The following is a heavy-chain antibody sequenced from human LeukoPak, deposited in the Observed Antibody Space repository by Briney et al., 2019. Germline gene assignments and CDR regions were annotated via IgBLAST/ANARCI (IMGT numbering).Heavy chain of an antibody. CDR3: ARDLAVGIDY. CDR2: ISYDGSNK. J-gene: IGHJ4*02. Sequence: GGSLRLSCAASGFTFSSYGMHWVRQAPGKGLEWVAVISYDGSNKYYADSVKGRFTISRDNAKNSLYPQMNSLRAEDTAVYYCARDLAVGIDYWGQGALVTVSS. D-gene: IGHD6-19*01. CDR1: GFTFSSYG. V-gene: IGHV3-30*03.